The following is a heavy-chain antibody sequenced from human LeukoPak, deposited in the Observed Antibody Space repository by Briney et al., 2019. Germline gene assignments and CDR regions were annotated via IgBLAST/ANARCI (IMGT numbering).Heavy chain of an antibody. V-gene: IGHV3-53*01. CDR3: ARDPDDRSGLDAFET. CDR1: GFIFGDSY. CDR2: MHSDGRT. J-gene: IGHJ3*02. D-gene: IGHD3-22*01. Sequence: GGSLRLSCAASGFIFGDSYMNWVRQASGKGLEWVSVMHSDGRTFYADSVKDRFTISRDKSKNMLYLQMDSLRAEDTAVYYCARDPDDRSGLDAFETWGQGTQVIVS.